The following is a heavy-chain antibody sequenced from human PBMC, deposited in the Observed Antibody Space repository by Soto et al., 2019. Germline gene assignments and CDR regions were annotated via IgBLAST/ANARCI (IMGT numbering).Heavy chain of an antibody. Sequence: KASETLSLTCTVSGGSISSSSYYWGWIRQPPGKGLEWIGSIYYSGSTYYNPSLKSRVTISVDTSKNQFSLKLSSVTAADTAVYYCARAPLQLLWFGELPHNWFDPWGQGTLVTVSS. J-gene: IGHJ5*02. V-gene: IGHV4-39*01. CDR3: ARAPLQLLWFGELPHNWFDP. D-gene: IGHD3-10*01. CDR1: GGSISSSSYY. CDR2: IYYSGST.